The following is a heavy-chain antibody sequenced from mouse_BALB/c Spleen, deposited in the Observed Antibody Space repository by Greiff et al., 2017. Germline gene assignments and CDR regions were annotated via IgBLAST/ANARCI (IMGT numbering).Heavy chain of an antibody. D-gene: IGHD2-4*01. Sequence: EVQVVESGGGLVKPGGSLKLSCAASGFTFSSYAMSWVRQTPEKRLEWVATISSGGSYTYYPDSVKGRFTISRDNAKNTLYLQMSSLRSEDTAMYYCARQYDYDEGFAYWGQGTLVTVSA. CDR2: ISSGGSYT. CDR3: ARQYDYDEGFAY. V-gene: IGHV5-9-3*01. J-gene: IGHJ3*01. CDR1: GFTFSSYA.